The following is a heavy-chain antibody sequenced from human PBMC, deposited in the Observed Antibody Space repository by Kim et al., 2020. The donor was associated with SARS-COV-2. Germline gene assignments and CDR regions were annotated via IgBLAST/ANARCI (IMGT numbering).Heavy chain of an antibody. CDR1: GFTFSSYA. Sequence: GGSLRLSCAASGFTFSSYAMHWVRQAPGKGLEWVAVISYDGSNKYYADSVKGRFTISRDNSKNTLYLQMNSLRAEDTAVYYCARDGGYNWNYVGAFDIWGQGTMVTVSS. CDR3: ARDGGYNWNYVGAFDI. V-gene: IGHV3-30-3*01. D-gene: IGHD1-7*01. J-gene: IGHJ3*02. CDR2: ISYDGSNK.